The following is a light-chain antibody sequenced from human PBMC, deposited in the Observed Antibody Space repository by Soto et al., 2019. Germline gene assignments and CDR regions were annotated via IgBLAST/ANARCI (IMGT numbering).Light chain of an antibody. J-gene: IGKJ1*01. Sequence: DILMRTSPSSLAVNPGAAASIFCRSRQSLLHSNGYNYLDWYLQKPGQYTQRLIYLGSNRASGVPDRFSGSGSGTEDTLNIRRVEAEEVGVDYCMKALQKPSTVGQGTKVDIK. CDR1: QSLLHSNGYNY. CDR2: LGS. V-gene: IGKV2-28*01. CDR3: MKALQKPST.